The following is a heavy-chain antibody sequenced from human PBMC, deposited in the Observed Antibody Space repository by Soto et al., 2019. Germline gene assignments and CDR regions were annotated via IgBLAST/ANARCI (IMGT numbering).Heavy chain of an antibody. CDR1: GFPSSTYA. D-gene: IGHD3-16*02. Sequence: GGSLRLSCAASGFPSSTYALNWVRQAPGKGPEWVSTISESGHHTHYADSVKGRFTISRDKSKNTLSLQMNSLRVDDTAIYYCTKSDGCGGGACYTGTYYYFDVWGRGTLVTVSS. CDR3: TKSDGCGGGACYTGTYYYFDV. V-gene: IGHV3-23*01. CDR2: ISESGHHT. J-gene: IGHJ2*01.